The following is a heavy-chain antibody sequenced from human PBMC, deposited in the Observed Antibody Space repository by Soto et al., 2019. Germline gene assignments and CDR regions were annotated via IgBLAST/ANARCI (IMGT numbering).Heavy chain of an antibody. CDR2: ISYDGSNK. D-gene: IGHD5-12*01. Sequence: QVQLVESGGGVVQPGRSLRLSCAASGFTFSSYGMHWVRQAPGKGLEWVAVISYDGSNKYYADSVKGRFTISRDNSKNTLYLQMNSLIAEDTAVYYCAKVVRGSRGFDYWGQGTLVTVSS. J-gene: IGHJ4*02. V-gene: IGHV3-30*18. CDR3: AKVVRGSRGFDY. CDR1: GFTFSSYG.